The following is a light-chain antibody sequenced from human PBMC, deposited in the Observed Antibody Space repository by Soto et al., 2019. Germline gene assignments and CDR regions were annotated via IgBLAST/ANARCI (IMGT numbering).Light chain of an antibody. J-gene: IGLJ3*02. CDR2: ENN. CDR1: SSNIGNNY. Sequence: QSALTQPPSVSAAPGQTVTISCSGSSSNIGNNYVSWYQQLPGTAPKLLIYENNKRPSGIPDRFSGSKSGTSATLGITGLQTGDEADYYCGTWDSSLSVVFGGGTKLTVL. V-gene: IGLV1-51*02. CDR3: GTWDSSLSVV.